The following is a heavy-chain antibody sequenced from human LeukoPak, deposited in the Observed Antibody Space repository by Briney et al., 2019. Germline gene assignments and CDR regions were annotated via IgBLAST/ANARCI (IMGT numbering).Heavy chain of an antibody. CDR2: INHSGSP. CDR3: ARGPDYDSSGYYSYYFDY. V-gene: IGHV4-34*01. D-gene: IGHD3-22*01. Sequence: SETLSLTCAVYGGSFSGYYWSWIRQPPGKGLEWIGEINHSGSPNYNPSLKSRVTISADTSKNQFSLKLSSVTAADTAVYYCARGPDYDSSGYYSYYFDYWGQGTLVTVSS. CDR1: GGSFSGYY. J-gene: IGHJ4*02.